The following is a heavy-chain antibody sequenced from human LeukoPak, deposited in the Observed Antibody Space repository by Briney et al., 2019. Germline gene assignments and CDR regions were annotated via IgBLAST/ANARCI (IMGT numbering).Heavy chain of an antibody. CDR3: AKEGGYNYGYLDY. V-gene: IGHV3-23*01. J-gene: IGHJ4*02. Sequence: GGSLRLSCAVSGFTHSSYAMSWVRQAPGKGLEGVSTISGSGDTYYVDSVKGRFTISRDNSKNTLYLQMNSLRAEDTAVYYCAKEGGYNYGYLDYWGQGSLVTVSS. CDR2: ISGSGDT. D-gene: IGHD5-18*01. CDR1: GFTHSSYA.